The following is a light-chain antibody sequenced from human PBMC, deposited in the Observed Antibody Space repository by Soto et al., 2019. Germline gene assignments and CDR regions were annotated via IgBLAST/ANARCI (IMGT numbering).Light chain of an antibody. CDR2: GAS. V-gene: IGKV3-20*01. CDR1: QSVSRN. Sequence: EIVMTQSPATLSVSPGARATLSCRASQSVSRNLAWYQQKPGQAPRLLIYGASNRATGIPDRFSGSGSGTDFTLTISRLEPEDFAVYYCQQYGSSGTLGQGTKVDIK. J-gene: IGKJ1*01. CDR3: QQYGSSGT.